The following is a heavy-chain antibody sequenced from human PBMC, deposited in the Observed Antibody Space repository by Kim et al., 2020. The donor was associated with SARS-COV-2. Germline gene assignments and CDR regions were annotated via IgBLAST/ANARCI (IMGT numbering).Heavy chain of an antibody. CDR2: ET. J-gene: IGHJ4*02. CDR3: ATQGSGWYDY. V-gene: IGHV5-51*01. D-gene: IGHD6-19*01. Sequence: ETRYSPSFQGQVTISADKSISTAYLQWSSLKASDTAMYYCATQGSGWYDYWGQGTLVTVSS.